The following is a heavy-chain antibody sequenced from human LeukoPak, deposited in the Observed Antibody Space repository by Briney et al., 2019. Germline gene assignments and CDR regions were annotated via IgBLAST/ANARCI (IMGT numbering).Heavy chain of an antibody. D-gene: IGHD3-10*01. CDR3: AKGVGASMSEGCFDY. V-gene: IGHV3-23*01. CDR1: GFTFSSYV. J-gene: IGHJ4*02. Sequence: TGGSLRLSCAASGFTFSSYVMSWVRQAPGEGLEWVSTISGTGGGTYYADSVQGRFTISRDNSKNMLYLQMNSLRAEDTAVYYCAKGVGASMSEGCFDYWGQGTLVTVSS. CDR2: ISGTGGGT.